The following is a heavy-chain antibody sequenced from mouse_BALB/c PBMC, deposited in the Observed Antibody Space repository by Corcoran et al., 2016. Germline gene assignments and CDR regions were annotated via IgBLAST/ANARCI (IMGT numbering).Heavy chain of an antibody. CDR3: ASRGYKNAMDY. D-gene: IGHD1-3*01. CDR2: INTYTGEP. J-gene: IGHJ4*01. Sequence: QIQLVQSGPELKKPGETVKISCKASGYTFTNYGINWVKQAPGKGLKWMGWINTYTGEPTYADDFKGRFAFSLETSASTAYLQINNLKNEDMATYFCASRGYKNAMDYWGQGTSVTVSS. CDR1: GYTFTNYG. V-gene: IGHV9-1*02.